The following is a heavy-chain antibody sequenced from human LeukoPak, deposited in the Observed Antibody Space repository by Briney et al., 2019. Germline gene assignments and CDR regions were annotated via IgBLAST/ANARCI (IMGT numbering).Heavy chain of an antibody. CDR3: ARGTSSLDY. J-gene: IGHJ4*02. V-gene: IGHV4-59*01. Sequence: SETLPLICTVSGVSISSYYWSWIRPHPGKELEDMGYIYYSGNTNYNPSLKRRVTISVDTSKTQFSLKLSSVTAADTAVYYCARGTSSLDYCGQGTLVTVSS. CDR1: GVSISSYY. CDR2: IYYSGNT.